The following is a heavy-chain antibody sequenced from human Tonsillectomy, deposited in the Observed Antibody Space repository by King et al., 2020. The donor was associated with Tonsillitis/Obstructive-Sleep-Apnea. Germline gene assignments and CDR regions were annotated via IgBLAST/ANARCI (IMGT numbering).Heavy chain of an antibody. V-gene: IGHV4-34*01. Sequence: QVQLQQWGAGLLKPSETLSLTCAVYGGSFSGYYWSWIRQPPGKGLEWIGEINHSGSTNNNPSLKSRVTISVDTSKNQFSLKLSSVTAADTAVYYCATLTYCSGGSCYSHTNYYYYMDVWGKGTTVTVSS. CDR2: INHSGST. CDR1: GGSFSGYY. D-gene: IGHD2-15*01. J-gene: IGHJ6*03. CDR3: ATLTYCSGGSCYSHTNYYYYMDV.